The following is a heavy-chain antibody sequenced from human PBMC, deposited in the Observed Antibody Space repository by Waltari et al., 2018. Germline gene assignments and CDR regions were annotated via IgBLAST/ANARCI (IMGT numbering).Heavy chain of an antibody. CDR1: GFTFSSYA. Sequence: EVQLLESGGGLVQPGGSLRLSCAASGFTFSSYAMSWVRQAPGKGLEGVSAISGSGGSTYYADSVKGRFTISRDNSKNTLYLQMNSLRAEDTAVYYCAKDRSVRVWSGPKDYWGQGTLVTVSS. D-gene: IGHD3-10*01. CDR2: ISGSGGST. J-gene: IGHJ4*02. CDR3: AKDRSVRVWSGPKDY. V-gene: IGHV3-23*01.